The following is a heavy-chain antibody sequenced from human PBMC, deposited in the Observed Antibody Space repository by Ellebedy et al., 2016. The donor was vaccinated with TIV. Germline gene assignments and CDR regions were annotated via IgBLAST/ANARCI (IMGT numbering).Heavy chain of an antibody. CDR1: GGSISSGAFY. Sequence: MPSETLSLTCTVSGGSISSGAFYWTWIRQQPGKGLEWIGNIYYSGSTYYTPSLKSRVSISLDTSKNQFSLRLGSVTAADTAVYYCARDEGGSGSLSYWGQGTLVTVSS. D-gene: IGHD3-10*01. CDR2: IYYSGST. CDR3: ARDEGGSGSLSY. V-gene: IGHV4-31*03. J-gene: IGHJ4*02.